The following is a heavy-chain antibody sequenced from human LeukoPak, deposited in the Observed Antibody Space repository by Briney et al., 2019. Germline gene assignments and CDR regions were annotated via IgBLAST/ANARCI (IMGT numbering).Heavy chain of an antibody. D-gene: IGHD3-22*01. CDR1: GYSISSGYY. J-gene: IGHJ4*02. CDR3: AKDGIYDEGFDS. V-gene: IGHV3-49*03. Sequence: LSLTCTVSGYSISSGYYWGWIRQPPGKGLEWVGFIRSEAYGGTPEYAASVKGRFTISRDDSKSIAYLQMNSLKTEDTAVYYCAKDGIYDEGFDSWGQGTLVTVSS. CDR2: IRSEAYGGTP.